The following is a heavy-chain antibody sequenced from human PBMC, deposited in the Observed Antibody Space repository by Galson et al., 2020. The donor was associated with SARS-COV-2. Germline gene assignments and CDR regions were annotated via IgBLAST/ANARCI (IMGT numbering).Heavy chain of an antibody. CDR2: ISGGGGTT. V-gene: IGHV3-23*01. D-gene: IGHD1-26*01. CDR1: GFIFNNFG. J-gene: IGHJ4*02. Sequence: GGSLRLSCVGSGFIFNNFGMNWVRQGPGKGLEWVSGISGGGGTTYYADSVKCRFTISRDNSKSTLSLQMNSLRPEDTAVYYCAGLGANILWGPGTLVNVSS. CDR3: AGLGANIL.